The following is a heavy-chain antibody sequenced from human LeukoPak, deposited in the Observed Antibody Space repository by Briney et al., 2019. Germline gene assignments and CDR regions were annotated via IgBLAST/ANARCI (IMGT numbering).Heavy chain of an antibody. V-gene: IGHV3-64*01. CDR1: GFTFSNAW. Sequence: GGSLRLSCAASGFTFSNAWMSWVRQAPGKGLEYVSGISSNGGSTNYANSVKGRFTISRDNSKNTLYLQMGSLRADDTAVYYCAKDSGVHWFDPWGQGTLVTVSS. CDR3: AKDSGVHWFDP. CDR2: ISSNGGST. D-gene: IGHD3-10*01. J-gene: IGHJ5*02.